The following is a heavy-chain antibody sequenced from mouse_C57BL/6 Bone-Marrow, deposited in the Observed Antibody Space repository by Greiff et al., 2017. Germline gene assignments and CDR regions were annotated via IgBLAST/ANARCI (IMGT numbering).Heavy chain of an antibody. V-gene: IGHV5-4*01. CDR3: ARDGNYVVYYARDY. D-gene: IGHD2-1*01. CDR1: GFTFSSYS. CDR2: ISDVGSYT. J-gene: IGHJ4*01. Sequence: EVQGVESGGGLVKPGGSLKLSCAASGFTFSSYSMSWVRQTPEKRLAWVATISDVGSYTYSPDNLKGRFPISRDTAKNNLYMQMSHLKSEDTAMYYWARDGNYVVYYARDYWGQGTTLTVSS.